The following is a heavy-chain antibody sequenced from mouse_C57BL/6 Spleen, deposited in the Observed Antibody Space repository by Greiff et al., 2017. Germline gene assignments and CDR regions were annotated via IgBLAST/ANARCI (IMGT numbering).Heavy chain of an antibody. CDR1: GYTFTSYW. CDR2: IYPGSGST. J-gene: IGHJ3*01. V-gene: IGHV1-55*01. Sequence: VQLQQPGAELVKPGASVKMSCKASGYTFTSYWITWVKQRPGQGLEWIGDIYPGSGSTYYNEKFKSKATLTVDTSSSTAYMQLSSLTSEDSAVYSSARRDNYCSSGAWFAYWDQVTLVTGSA. CDR3: ARRDNYCSSGAWFAY. D-gene: IGHD1-1*01.